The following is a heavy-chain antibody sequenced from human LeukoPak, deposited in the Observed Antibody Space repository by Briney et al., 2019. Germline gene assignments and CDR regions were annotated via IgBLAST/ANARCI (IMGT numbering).Heavy chain of an antibody. CDR1: GFTFSSYE. CDR2: ISSSGSII. V-gene: IGHV3-48*03. J-gene: IGHJ4*02. CDR3: TRDRYYYDSSGHPYYFDY. Sequence: GGSLRLSCAASGFTFSSYEMNWVRQAPGKGLEWVSYISSSGSIIYYAESVKGRLIISRDNAKNSLYLQMNSLRAEDTAVYYCTRDRYYYDSSGHPYYFDYWAREPWSPSPQ. D-gene: IGHD3-22*01.